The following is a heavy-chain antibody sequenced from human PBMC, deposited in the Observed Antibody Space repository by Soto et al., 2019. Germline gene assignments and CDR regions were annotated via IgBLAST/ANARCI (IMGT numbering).Heavy chain of an antibody. D-gene: IGHD6-19*01. Sequence: SVKVSCKASGGTFSSYTISWVRQAPGQGLEWMGRIIPILGIANYAQKFQGRVTITADKSTSTAYMELSSLRSEDTAVYYCARDLLDGKNDYWGQGTQVTVSS. J-gene: IGHJ4*02. CDR3: ARDLLDGKNDY. CDR2: IIPILGIA. V-gene: IGHV1-69*04. CDR1: GGTFSSYT.